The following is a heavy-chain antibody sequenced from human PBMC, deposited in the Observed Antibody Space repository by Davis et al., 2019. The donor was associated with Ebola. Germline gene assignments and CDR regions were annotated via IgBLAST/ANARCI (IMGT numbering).Heavy chain of an antibody. V-gene: IGHV1-18*01. Sequence: ASVKVSCKASGYTFTSYGISWVRQAPGQGLEWMGWISAYNGNTNYAQKLQGRVTMTTDTSTSTAYMELRSLRSDDTAVYYCARSRSTSCYTGRCAFDIWGQGTMVTVSS. CDR1: GYTFTSYG. CDR2: ISAYNGNT. CDR3: ARSRSTSCYTGRCAFDI. J-gene: IGHJ3*02. D-gene: IGHD2-2*02.